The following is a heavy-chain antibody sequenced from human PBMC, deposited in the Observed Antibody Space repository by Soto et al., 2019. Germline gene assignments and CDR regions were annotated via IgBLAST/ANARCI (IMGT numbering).Heavy chain of an antibody. Sequence: EVDLVESGGGLVQPGGSLRLSCIVSGTNFDDYAMHWVRQTPGKGLEWVSGLFLRSGGTGYADSVKGRFTVSRDNARNSLHLQMNSLRIEDTALYFCVKDMTSGGADVWGQGTPVTVSS. CDR1: GTNFDDYA. J-gene: IGHJ6*02. CDR3: VKDMTSGGADV. CDR2: LFLRSGGT. V-gene: IGHV3-9*01. D-gene: IGHD2-21*02.